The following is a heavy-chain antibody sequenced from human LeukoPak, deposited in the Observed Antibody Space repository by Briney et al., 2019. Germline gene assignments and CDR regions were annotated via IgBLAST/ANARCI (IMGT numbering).Heavy chain of an antibody. CDR1: GYTFTNYG. D-gene: IGHD6-6*01. Sequence: SVTVSCKASGYTFTNYGISWVRQAPGQGLEWMGRIIPILGIANYAQKFQGRVTITADKSTSTAYMELSSLRSEDTAVYYCARVPGAARHNWFDPWGQGTLVTVSS. V-gene: IGHV1-69*04. CDR3: ARVPGAARHNWFDP. CDR2: IIPILGIA. J-gene: IGHJ5*02.